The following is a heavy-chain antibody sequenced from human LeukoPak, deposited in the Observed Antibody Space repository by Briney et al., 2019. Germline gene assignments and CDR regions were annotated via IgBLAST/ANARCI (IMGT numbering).Heavy chain of an antibody. CDR1: GITFRDYW. Sequence: GGSLRLSCAVSGITFRDYWMTWVRQAPGKGLEWVANIKQDGSEKYYVDSVKGRFTVSRDNANNSLFLQMNSLRADDTAVYYCARSFRKSPDYWGQGTLVTVPS. CDR3: ARSFRKSPDY. CDR2: IKQDGSEK. J-gene: IGHJ4*02. V-gene: IGHV3-7*03.